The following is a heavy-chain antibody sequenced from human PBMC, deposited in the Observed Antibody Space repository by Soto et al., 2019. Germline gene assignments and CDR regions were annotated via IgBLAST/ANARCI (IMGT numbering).Heavy chain of an antibody. D-gene: IGHD1-26*01. Sequence: QVQLQESGPGLVRPSGTLSLTCAVSGASISSTTIINWWSWVRQPPGKGLEWIGEIYHSGSTNYNPSLKRRVTMSVDKSKNQFSLKLSSVTAADTAVYYCARMVGATLVDFWGQGTLVTVSS. J-gene: IGHJ4*02. CDR3: ARMVGATLVDF. CDR1: GASISSTTIINW. CDR2: IYHSGST. V-gene: IGHV4-4*02.